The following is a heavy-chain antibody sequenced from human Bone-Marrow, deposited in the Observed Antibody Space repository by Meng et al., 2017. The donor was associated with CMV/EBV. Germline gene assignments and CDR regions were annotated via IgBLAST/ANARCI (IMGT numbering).Heavy chain of an antibody. V-gene: IGHV3-9*01. Sequence: SLKISCAASGFTFDDYAMHWVRQAPGKGLEWVSGISWNSGSIGYADSVKGRFTISRDNAKNSLYLQMNSLRAEDTAVYYCARDPTYYYDSSGYSYYYYYGMDVWGQGTTVTVSS. D-gene: IGHD3-22*01. CDR2: ISWNSGSI. CDR1: GFTFDDYA. CDR3: ARDPTYYYDSSGYSYYYYYGMDV. J-gene: IGHJ6*02.